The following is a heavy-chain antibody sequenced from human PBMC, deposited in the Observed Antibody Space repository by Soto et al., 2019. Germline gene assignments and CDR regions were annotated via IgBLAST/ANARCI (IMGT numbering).Heavy chain of an antibody. CDR2: IIPIFGTA. Sequence: QVQLVQSGAEVKKPGSSVKVSCKASGGTFSSYAISWVRQAPGQGLEWMGGIIPIFGTANYAQKFQGRVTNTADDATRTAYMELSSMRSEDTAVYYCGRIRGPVSYPVEGMDVWGRGTPVTASS. CDR1: GGTFSSYA. D-gene: IGHD3-3*02. CDR3: GRIRGPVSYPVEGMDV. V-gene: IGHV1-69*12. J-gene: IGHJ6*02.